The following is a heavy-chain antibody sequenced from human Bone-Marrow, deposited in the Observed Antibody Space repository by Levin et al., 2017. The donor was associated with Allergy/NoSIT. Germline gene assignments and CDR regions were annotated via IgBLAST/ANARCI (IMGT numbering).Heavy chain of an antibody. Sequence: PGESLKISCAASGFTFSSYAMSWVRQAPGKGLEWVSAISGSGGTTYYADSVKGRFTISRDNSKNTLYLQMNSLRAEDTAVYYCAKAVVSVNNVLRFLEWDDYGMDVWGQGTTVTVSS. J-gene: IGHJ6*02. CDR1: GFTFSSYA. CDR2: ISGSGGTT. CDR3: AKAVVSVNNVLRFLEWDDYGMDV. V-gene: IGHV3-23*01. D-gene: IGHD3-3*01.